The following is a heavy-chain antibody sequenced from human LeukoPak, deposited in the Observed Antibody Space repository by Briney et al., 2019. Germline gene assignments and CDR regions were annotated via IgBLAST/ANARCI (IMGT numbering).Heavy chain of an antibody. CDR2: IYYSGST. CDR3: ARHKTGLNYYGMDV. CDR1: GGSISSYY. Sequence: SETLSLTCTVSGGSISSYYWSWIRQPPGKGLEWIGYIYYSGSTNYNPSLKSRVTISVDTSKNQFSLKLSSVTAADTAVYYCARHKTGLNYYGMDVWGQGTTATVSS. V-gene: IGHV4-59*01. J-gene: IGHJ6*02.